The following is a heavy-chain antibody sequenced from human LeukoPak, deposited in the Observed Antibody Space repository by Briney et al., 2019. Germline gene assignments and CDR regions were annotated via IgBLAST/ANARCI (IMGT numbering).Heavy chain of an antibody. Sequence: ASVKVSCKASGYSFTSYGISWVRQAPGQGLEWMGWISGHDGHTYYAQKLQGRVTMTTDTSTSTAYMELRSLRPDDTAVYYCVRDLKYYDSSGYDDVFDIWGQGTMVTVSS. CDR2: ISGHDGHT. J-gene: IGHJ3*02. V-gene: IGHV1-18*01. D-gene: IGHD3-22*01. CDR1: GYSFTSYG. CDR3: VRDLKYYDSSGYDDVFDI.